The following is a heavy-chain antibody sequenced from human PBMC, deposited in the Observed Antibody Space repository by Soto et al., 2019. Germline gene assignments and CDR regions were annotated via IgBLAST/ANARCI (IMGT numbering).Heavy chain of an antibody. Sequence: QVQLQESGPGLVKPSQTLSLTCTVSGGSISSGGYFWSWTRQPPGKGLEWIGNIFYSGTTYYNPSLKSRVTRSVDTSKNQFSLKLSSVTAADPAVYFCARGVLYWGQGPLVTVSS. V-gene: IGHV4-31*03. CDR1: GGSISSGGYF. CDR3: ARGVLY. D-gene: IGHD1-1*01. J-gene: IGHJ4*02. CDR2: IFYSGTT.